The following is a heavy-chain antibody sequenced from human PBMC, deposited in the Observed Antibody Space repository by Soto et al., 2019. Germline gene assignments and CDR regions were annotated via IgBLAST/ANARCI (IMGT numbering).Heavy chain of an antibody. D-gene: IGHD3-3*01. J-gene: IGHJ3*02. CDR1: GFTFSNAW. V-gene: IGHV3-15*01. CDR2: INSKTDGGTT. Sequence: EVQLVESGGGLVKPGGSLRLSCAASGFTFSNAWMSWVRQAPGKGLEWVGRINSKTDGGTTDYAAPVKGRFTISRDDSKNTLYLQMNSLKTEDTAVYYCTGRENYDFWSGYPDDAFDIWGQGTMVTVSS. CDR3: TGRENYDFWSGYPDDAFDI.